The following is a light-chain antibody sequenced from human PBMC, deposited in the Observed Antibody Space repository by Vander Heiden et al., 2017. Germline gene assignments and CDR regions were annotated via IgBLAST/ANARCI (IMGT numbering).Light chain of an antibody. CDR3: QQYYSTPLT. Sequence: SLGERATINCKSSQSVLYSSNNKNYLAWYQQKPGQPPKLLIYWASTRESGVPDRFSGSGSGTDFTLTISSLQAEDVAVYYCQQYYSTPLTFGGGTKVEIK. CDR2: WAS. CDR1: QSVLYSSNNKNY. V-gene: IGKV4-1*01. J-gene: IGKJ4*01.